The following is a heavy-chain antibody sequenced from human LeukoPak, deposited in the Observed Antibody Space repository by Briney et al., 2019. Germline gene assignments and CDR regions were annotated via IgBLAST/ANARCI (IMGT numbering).Heavy chain of an antibody. CDR3: ARLPYFEGAQEEWNY. J-gene: IGHJ4*02. D-gene: IGHD1-26*01. CDR2: IYYSGST. V-gene: IGHV4-59*08. CDR1: GGSISSYY. Sequence: PSETLSLTCTVSGGSISSYYWSWIRQPPGKGLEWIGYIYYSGSTNYNPSLKSRVTISVDTSKNQFSLKLSSVTAADTAVYYCARLPYFEGAQEEWNYWGQGTLVTVSS.